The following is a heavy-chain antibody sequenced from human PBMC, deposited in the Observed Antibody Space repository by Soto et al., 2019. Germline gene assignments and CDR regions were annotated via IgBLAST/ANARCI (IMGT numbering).Heavy chain of an antibody. J-gene: IGHJ5*02. CDR1: GVTFSSYA. CDR3: AKVQRSRGGRWFDP. D-gene: IGHD6-19*01. Sequence: EVQLLASGGGLVQPGGSLRLSCAASGVTFSSYAMSWVRQAPGKGLEWVSTSSGSGGGTYYADSVNGRFTISRDNSKSTLYLQMNILRADETALYYCAKVQRSRGGRWFDPWGQGTLVTVSS. V-gene: IGHV3-23*01. CDR2: SSGSGGGT.